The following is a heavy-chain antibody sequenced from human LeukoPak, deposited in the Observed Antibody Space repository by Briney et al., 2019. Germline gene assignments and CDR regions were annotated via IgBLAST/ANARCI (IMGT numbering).Heavy chain of an antibody. V-gene: IGHV3-23*01. CDR3: AKSVRGSSGYLDY. CDR2: ISGSGGST. J-gene: IGHJ4*02. D-gene: IGHD3-22*01. Sequence: GGSLRLSCAASGFTFNTYSMNWARQAPGKGLEWVSAISGSGGSTYYADSVKGRFTISRDNSKNTLYLQMNSLRAEDTAVYYCAKSVRGSSGYLDYWGQGTLVTVSS. CDR1: GFTFNTYS.